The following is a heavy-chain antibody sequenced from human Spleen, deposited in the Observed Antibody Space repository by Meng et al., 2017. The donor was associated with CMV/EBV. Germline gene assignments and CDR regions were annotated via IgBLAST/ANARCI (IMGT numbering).Heavy chain of an antibody. J-gene: IGHJ6*02. CDR2: IYSVGNT. CDR1: GFTFSSYW. CDR3: ARNLVLPAAIQYYYRNYGMDV. Sequence: GGSLRLSCAASGFTFSSYWMHWVRQAPGKGLEWVSTIYSVGNTYYAESVKGRFTISRDDAKNTLSLQMNSLRVDDTAAYYCARNLVLPAAIQYYYRNYGMDVWGQGTTVTVSS. D-gene: IGHD2-2*01. V-gene: IGHV3-66*02.